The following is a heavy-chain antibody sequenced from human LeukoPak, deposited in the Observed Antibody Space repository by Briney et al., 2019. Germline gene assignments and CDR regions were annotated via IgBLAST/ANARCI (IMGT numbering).Heavy chain of an antibody. CDR1: GFTFSSYA. V-gene: IGHV3-30-3*01. J-gene: IGHJ4*02. CDR3: ARAKYIAVAGNYFDY. CDR2: ISYDGSNK. D-gene: IGHD6-19*01. Sequence: GGSLRLSCAASGFTFSSYAMHWVRQAPGKGLEWAAVISYDGSNKYYADSVKGRFTISRDNSKNTLYLQMNSLRAEDTAVYYCARAKYIAVAGNYFDYWGQGALVTVSS.